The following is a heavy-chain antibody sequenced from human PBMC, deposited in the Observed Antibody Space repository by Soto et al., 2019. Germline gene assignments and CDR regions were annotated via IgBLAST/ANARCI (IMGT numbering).Heavy chain of an antibody. CDR3: AKGDQERQWVFLHN. V-gene: IGHV3-23*01. CDR2: IRGNGGET. J-gene: IGHJ4*02. Sequence: EVQVLESGGGLVQPGGSLRLSCVASGFTFSNYAMTWVRQAPGKGMEWVSDIRGNGGETFYADSVKGRFTISRDNSKNTLYLQMNSLRAEDTAVYHCAKGDQERQWVFLHNWGQGTLVTVSS. D-gene: IGHD2-21*01. CDR1: GFTFSNYA.